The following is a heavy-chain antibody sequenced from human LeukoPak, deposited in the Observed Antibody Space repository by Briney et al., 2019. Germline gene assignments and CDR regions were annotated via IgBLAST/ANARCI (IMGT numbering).Heavy chain of an antibody. CDR2: IWYDGSNK. CDR3: ARDLRALTYYYDSSGYYPDY. D-gene: IGHD3-22*01. J-gene: IGHJ4*02. Sequence: SGRSLRLSCAASGFTFDDYAMPWVRQAPGKGLEWVAVIWYDGSNKYYADSVKGRFTISRDNSKNTLYLQMNSLRAEDTAVYYCARDLRALTYYYDSSGYYPDYWGQGTLVTVSS. CDR1: GFTFDDYA. V-gene: IGHV3-33*08.